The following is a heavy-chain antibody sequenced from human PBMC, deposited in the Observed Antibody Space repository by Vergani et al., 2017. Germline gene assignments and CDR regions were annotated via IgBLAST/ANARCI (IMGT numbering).Heavy chain of an antibody. Sequence: QVQLQQWGAGLLKPSETLSLTCAVYGGSFSGYYWSWIRQPPGKGLEWIGEINHSGSTNYNPSLKSRVTISVDTSKNKFSLKLSSVTAADTAVYYCARGVTTVTYFDYWGQGTLVTVSS. J-gene: IGHJ4*02. CDR1: GGSFSGYY. D-gene: IGHD4-17*01. CDR2: INHSGST. CDR3: ARGVTTVTYFDY. V-gene: IGHV4-34*01.